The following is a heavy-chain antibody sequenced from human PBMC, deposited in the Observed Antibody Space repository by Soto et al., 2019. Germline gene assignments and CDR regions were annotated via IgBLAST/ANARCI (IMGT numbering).Heavy chain of an antibody. CDR2: INWNSGSI. Sequence: EVQLVESGGGLVQPGRSLRISCAASGFTFDDYAMHWVRQVPGKGLEWVSGINWNSGSIGYADSVKGRFAISRDNAKNSLHLQMNSLSAEDTAFYYCVKDESINWYSGHFRHWGQGTLVTVSS. D-gene: IGHD6-13*01. CDR3: VKDESINWYSGHFRH. V-gene: IGHV3-9*01. J-gene: IGHJ1*01. CDR1: GFTFDDYA.